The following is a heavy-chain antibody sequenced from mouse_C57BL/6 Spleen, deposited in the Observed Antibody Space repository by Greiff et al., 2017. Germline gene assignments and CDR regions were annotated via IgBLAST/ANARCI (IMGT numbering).Heavy chain of an antibody. V-gene: IGHV1-59*01. J-gene: IGHJ4*01. Sequence: QVHVKQPGAELVRPGTSVKLSCKASGYTFTSYWMHWVKQRPGQGLEWIGVIDPSDSYTNYNQKFKGKATLTVDTSSSTAYMQLSSLTSEDSAVYYCARSRDYGDAMDYWGQGTSVTVSS. D-gene: IGHD2-4*01. CDR3: ARSRDYGDAMDY. CDR2: IDPSDSYT. CDR1: GYTFTSYW.